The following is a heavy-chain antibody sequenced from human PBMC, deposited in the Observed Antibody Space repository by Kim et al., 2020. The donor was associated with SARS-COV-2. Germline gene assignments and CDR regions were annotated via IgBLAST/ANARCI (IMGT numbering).Heavy chain of an antibody. D-gene: IGHD2-2*01. Sequence: ASVKVSCKASGYSFSDYYVHWVRQAPGLGLQWLGWISPNNGATTYADKFQGRISMTRDTSINTLFLELSRLRQDDTALYYCTRMRSANQPFDYWGQGT. CDR3: TRMRSANQPFDY. CDR2: ISPNNGAT. V-gene: IGHV1-2*02. CDR1: GYSFSDYY. J-gene: IGHJ4*02.